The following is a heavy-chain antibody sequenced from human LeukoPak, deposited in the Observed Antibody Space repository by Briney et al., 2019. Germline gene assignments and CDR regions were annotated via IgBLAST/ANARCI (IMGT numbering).Heavy chain of an antibody. CDR1: GYSISSGYY. Sequence: SETLSLTCAVSGYSISSGYYWGWIRQPPRKGLEWIGTIYHNGNTYYNPSLKSRVTISVDTSKNEFSLKLSSVTAADTAVYYCARDHRAGGARFDYWGQGTLVTVSS. V-gene: IGHV4-38-2*02. CDR2: IYHNGNT. J-gene: IGHJ4*02. CDR3: ARDHRAGGARFDY. D-gene: IGHD3-16*01.